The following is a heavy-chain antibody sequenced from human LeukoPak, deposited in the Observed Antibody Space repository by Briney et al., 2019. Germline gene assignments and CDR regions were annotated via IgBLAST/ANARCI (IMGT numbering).Heavy chain of an antibody. Sequence: GGSLRLSCAASGFTFSSYGVHWVRQAPGKGLEWVAVISYDGSNKYYADSVKGRFTISRDNSKNTLYLQMNSLRAEDTAVYYCARAANDYSNYGGWNFDIWGQGTMVTVSS. CDR1: GFTFSSYG. J-gene: IGHJ3*02. V-gene: IGHV3-30*03. CDR2: ISYDGSNK. D-gene: IGHD4-11*01. CDR3: ARAANDYSNYGGWNFDI.